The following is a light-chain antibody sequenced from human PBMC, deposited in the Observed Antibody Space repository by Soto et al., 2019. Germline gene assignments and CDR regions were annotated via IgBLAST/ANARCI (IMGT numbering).Light chain of an antibody. J-gene: IGLJ1*01. Sequence: QSVLTQPPSASATPGQRVTVSCTGSSSNIGSNYVFWYQQLPGAAPKLLIYSNNQRPSGVPDRFSASKSGTLASLAISGLRSEDEADYCCAACDDCLCGYVFATGTKVTVL. CDR1: SSNIGSNY. V-gene: IGLV1-47*02. CDR3: AACDDCLCGYV. CDR2: SNN.